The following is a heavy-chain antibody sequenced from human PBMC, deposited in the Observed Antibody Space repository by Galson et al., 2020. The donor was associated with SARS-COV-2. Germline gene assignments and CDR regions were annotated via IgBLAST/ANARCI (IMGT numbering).Heavy chain of an antibody. D-gene: IGHD4-4*01. CDR3: ARDSKSYNVDV. CDR2: ILSDGTTK. V-gene: IGHV3-30*04. CDR1: GFTFSSYA. Sequence: TGGSLRLSCAASGFTFSSYAMHWVRQAPGKGLEWVSVILSDGTTKNYGDSVKGRFTISRDNSKNALYLQMNSLRGDDSAVYYCARDSKSYNVDVWGQGTTVIVSS. J-gene: IGHJ6*02.